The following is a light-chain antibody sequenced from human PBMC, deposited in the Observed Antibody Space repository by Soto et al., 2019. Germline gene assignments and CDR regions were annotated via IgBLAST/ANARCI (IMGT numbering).Light chain of an antibody. V-gene: IGLV1-40*01. CDR3: QSYDTSLSGVI. CDR2: ADN. CDR1: SSNIGAGYD. J-gene: IGLJ2*01. Sequence: QSVLTQTPSVSGAPGQKITMSCTGSSSNIGAGYDVHWYQQVPGAAPRLLIYADNNRPSGVPDRFSASKSGTSASLAITGLQGEDEANYYCQSYDTSLSGVIFGAGTKLPS.